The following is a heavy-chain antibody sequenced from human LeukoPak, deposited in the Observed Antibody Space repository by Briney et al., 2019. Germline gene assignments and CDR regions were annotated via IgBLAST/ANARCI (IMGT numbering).Heavy chain of an antibody. CDR1: GGSISSGGYS. CDR3: ARLAREGCFDY. J-gene: IGHJ4*02. D-gene: IGHD1-26*01. V-gene: IGHV4-30-2*01. Sequence: SETLSLTCTVSGGSISSGGYSWSWIRQPPGKGLEWIGYIYHSGSTYYNPSLKSRVTISVDRSKNQFSLKLSSVTAADTAVYYCARLAREGCFDYWGQGTLVTVSS. CDR2: IYHSGST.